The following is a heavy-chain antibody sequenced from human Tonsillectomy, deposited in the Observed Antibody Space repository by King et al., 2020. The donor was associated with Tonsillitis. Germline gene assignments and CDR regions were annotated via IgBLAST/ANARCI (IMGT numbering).Heavy chain of an antibody. V-gene: IGHV3-48*03. CDR3: ARGEWELPTSYYFDY. D-gene: IGHD1-26*01. Sequence: EVQLVESGGGLVQPGGSLRLSCAASGFTFSSYEMNWVRQAPGKGLEWVSYISSSGSTIYYADSVKGRFTISRDNAKNSLYLQMNSLRAEDTALYYCARGEWELPTSYYFDYWGQGTLVTVSS. CDR2: ISSSGSTI. J-gene: IGHJ4*02. CDR1: GFTFSSYE.